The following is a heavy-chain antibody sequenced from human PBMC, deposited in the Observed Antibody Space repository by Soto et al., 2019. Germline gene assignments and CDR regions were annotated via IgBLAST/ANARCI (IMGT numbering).Heavy chain of an antibody. CDR1: GFSLSSSGVS. J-gene: IGHJ4*03. CDR3: AHRRPLDILVVPAAWCYFDY. V-gene: IGHV2-5*01. Sequence: SGPTLVNPTQTLTLTCTFSGFSLSSSGVSVGWIRQPPGKALEWLALIHGSDDERYNPSLKRRLSITKDTSKNQVVLTMTNMDPVDTATYYCAHRRPLDILVVPAAWCYFDYWGQGTLVTVSS. CDR2: IHGSDDE. D-gene: IGHD2-2*01.